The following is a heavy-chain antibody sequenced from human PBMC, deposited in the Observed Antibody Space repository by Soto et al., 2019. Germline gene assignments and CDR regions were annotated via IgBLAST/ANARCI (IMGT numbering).Heavy chain of an antibody. Sequence: SETLSLTCTVSGGPIRSGGYYWSWVRQNPRRGLEWIGNIYYSGNTYYNPSLKSRLTISVDTSKNQFSLNLSSVTAADTAVYYCARDRLMATAGTARHYFGLDVWGQGTTVTVSS. D-gene: IGHD5-18*01. CDR1: GGPIRSGGYY. J-gene: IGHJ6*02. CDR2: IYYSGNT. V-gene: IGHV4-31*03. CDR3: ARDRLMATAGTARHYFGLDV.